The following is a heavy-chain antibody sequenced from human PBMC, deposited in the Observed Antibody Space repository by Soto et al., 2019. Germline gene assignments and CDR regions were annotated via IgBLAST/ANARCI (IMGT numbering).Heavy chain of an antibody. CDR1: GGSISRGVYS. Sequence: SETLSLTCAVSGGSISRGVYSWSWIRQPPGKGLNYIGYIYHSGSTYYNPSLKSRVTISMDTSKNQFSLKLTSVTAADTAVYYCAIYCSGGSCYEGRSSLFDYWGQGTLVTVSS. V-gene: IGHV4-30-2*01. CDR2: IYHSGST. J-gene: IGHJ4*02. CDR3: AIYCSGGSCYEGRSSLFDY. D-gene: IGHD2-15*01.